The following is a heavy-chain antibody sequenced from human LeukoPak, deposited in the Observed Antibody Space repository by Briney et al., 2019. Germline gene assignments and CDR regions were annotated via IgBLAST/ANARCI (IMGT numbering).Heavy chain of an antibody. CDR1: GFTVSSNY. J-gene: IGHJ4*02. D-gene: IGHD5-24*01. CDR2: IYSGGST. V-gene: IGHV3-53*01. CDR3: ARVRDGYNDY. Sequence: GGSLRLSCAASGFTVSSNYMSWVRQAPGKGLEWVSVIYSGGSTYYADSVKGRFTISRGNSKDTLYLQMNSLRAEDTAVYYCARVRDGYNDYWGQGTLVTVSS.